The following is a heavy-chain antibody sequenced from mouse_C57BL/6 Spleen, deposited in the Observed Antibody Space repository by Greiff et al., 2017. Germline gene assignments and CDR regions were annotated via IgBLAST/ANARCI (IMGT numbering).Heavy chain of an antibody. CDR1: GYTFTSYW. J-gene: IGHJ4*01. D-gene: IGHD1-1*01. CDR2: IDPSDSET. Sequence: QVQLQQPGAELVRPGSSVKLSCKASGYTFTSYWMHWVKQRPIQGLEWIGNIDPSDSETHYNQKFKDKATLTVDKSSSTAYMQLSSLTSEASAVYYWARSGDYYGSSYNYAMDYWGQGTSVTVSS. CDR3: ARSGDYYGSSYNYAMDY. V-gene: IGHV1-52*01.